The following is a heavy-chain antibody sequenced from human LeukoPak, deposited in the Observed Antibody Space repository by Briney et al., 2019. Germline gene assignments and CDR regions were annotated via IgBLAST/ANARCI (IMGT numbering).Heavy chain of an antibody. V-gene: IGHV4-34*08. J-gene: IGHJ4*02. D-gene: IGHD3-9*01. CDR3: EVILTGYSNFGY. Sequence: GSLRLSCAASGFTFSSYGMSWIRQPPGKGLEWIGEINHSGSTNYNPSLKSRVTISVDTSKNQFSLKLSSVTAADTAVYYCEVILTGYSNFGYWGQGTLVTVSS. CDR2: INHSGST. CDR1: GFTFSSYG.